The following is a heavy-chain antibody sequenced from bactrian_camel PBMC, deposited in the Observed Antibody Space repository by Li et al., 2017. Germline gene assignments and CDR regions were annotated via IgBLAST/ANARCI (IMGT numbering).Heavy chain of an antibody. CDR2: TDGSGRTT. CDR3: VAALSY. Sequence: VQLVESGGALVQPGGSLRVSCTASGFTFSNYDMSWVRQAPGKGLEWISSTDGSGRTTGYADAVKGRFTVSRDNSKNTLYLQMNSLKTEDTVVYYCVAALSYWGRGTQVTVS. J-gene: IGHJ4*01. V-gene: IGHV3S40*01. CDR1: GFTFSNYD. D-gene: IGHD7*01.